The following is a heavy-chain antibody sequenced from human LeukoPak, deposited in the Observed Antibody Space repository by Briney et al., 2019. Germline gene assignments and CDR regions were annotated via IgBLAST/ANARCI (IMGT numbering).Heavy chain of an antibody. V-gene: IGHV4-39*01. D-gene: IGHD3-3*01. CDR1: GGSISSSSYY. J-gene: IGHJ4*02. Sequence: SETLSLTCTVSGGSISSSSYYWGWIRQPPGKGLEWIGSIYYSGSTYYNPSLKSRVTISVDTSKNQFSLKLSSVTAADTAVYYCARHDTNFGVVIYWGQGTLVTVSS. CDR2: IYYSGST. CDR3: ARHDTNFGVVIY.